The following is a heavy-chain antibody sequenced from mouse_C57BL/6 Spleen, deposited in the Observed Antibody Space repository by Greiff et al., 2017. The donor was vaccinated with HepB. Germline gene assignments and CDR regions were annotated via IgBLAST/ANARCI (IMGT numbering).Heavy chain of an antibody. CDR2: IYPSDSYT. V-gene: IGHV1-69*01. Sequence: QVQLQQPGAELVMPGASVKLSCKASGYTFTSYWMHWVKQSPGQGLEWIGEIYPSDSYTNYNQKFKGKSTLTVDKSSSTAYMQLSSLTSEDSAVYYCANYYGSSRAWFAYWGQGTLVTVSA. J-gene: IGHJ3*01. CDR1: GYTFTSYW. CDR3: ANYYGSSRAWFAY. D-gene: IGHD1-1*01.